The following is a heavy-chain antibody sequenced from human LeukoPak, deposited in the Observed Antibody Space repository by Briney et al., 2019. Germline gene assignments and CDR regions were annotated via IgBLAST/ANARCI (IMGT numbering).Heavy chain of an antibody. Sequence: SETLSLTCTVSGGSISSSSYYWGWIRQPPGKGLEWIGSIYYSGSTFYNPSLKSRVTISVDTSKNQFSLKLSSVTAADTAVYYCARGLYYDSSGYYPIDYWGQGTLVTVSS. CDR2: IYYSGST. CDR1: GGSISSSSYY. J-gene: IGHJ4*02. D-gene: IGHD3-22*01. V-gene: IGHV4-39*07. CDR3: ARGLYYDSSGYYPIDY.